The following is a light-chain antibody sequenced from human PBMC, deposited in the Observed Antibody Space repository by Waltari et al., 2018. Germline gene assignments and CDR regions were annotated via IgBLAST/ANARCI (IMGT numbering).Light chain of an antibody. Sequence: QSVLTQPPSASGTPGPGVTISCSGGASNIGHNFVNWYQQGPGKAPKLLIYRSDRRPAGVPDRFSGSKSGTSASLAISGLQSEDEADYYCAAWDDSLNGRWVFGGGTKVTVL. J-gene: IGLJ3*02. CDR1: ASNIGHNF. CDR3: AAWDDSLNGRWV. CDR2: RSD. V-gene: IGLV1-44*01.